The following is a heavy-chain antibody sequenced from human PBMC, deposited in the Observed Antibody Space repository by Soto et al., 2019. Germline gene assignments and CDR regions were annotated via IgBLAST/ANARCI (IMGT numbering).Heavy chain of an antibody. J-gene: IGHJ6*02. CDR1: GYTFTSYG. CDR2: INGYNGNT. V-gene: IGHV1-18*01. CDR3: ARMGDVPYYYYGMDV. Sequence: QVQLVQSGAEVKKPGASVKVSCKASGYTFTSYGISWVRQAPGQGLEWMGWINGYNGNTNHAQKLQGRVTMSTDTSTSTADMELRSLRSDASAVYYCARMGDVPYYYYGMDVWGQGTTVTVSS. D-gene: IGHD3-16*01.